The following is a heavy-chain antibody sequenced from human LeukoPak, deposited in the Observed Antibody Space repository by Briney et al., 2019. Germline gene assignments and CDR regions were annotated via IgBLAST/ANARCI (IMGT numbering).Heavy chain of an antibody. CDR1: GYSFTDYY. Sequence: ASVKVSCTTSGYSFTDYYIHWVRQAPGQGLEWMGWINTKSGRTSSARTFQGRVTMTRDPSITTVYMDMAWLTSDDTAIYFCARADFIDAGPYLIGPWGQETLVTVSS. CDR2: INTKSGRT. D-gene: IGHD3-3*01. V-gene: IGHV1-2*02. CDR3: ARADFIDAGPYLIGP. J-gene: IGHJ5*02.